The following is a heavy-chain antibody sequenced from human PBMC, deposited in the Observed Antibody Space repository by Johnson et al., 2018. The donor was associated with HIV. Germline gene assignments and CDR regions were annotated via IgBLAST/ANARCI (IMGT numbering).Heavy chain of an antibody. D-gene: IGHD3-22*01. CDR3: ARGFVRITMILVADAFDI. V-gene: IGHV3-33*08. J-gene: IGHJ3*02. CDR2: IRYDGSNK. Sequence: QVQLVESGGGVVQPGRSLRLSCAASGFTFSNYAMSWIRQAPGKGLEWVAFIRYDGSNKYYADSVKGRFTIPRDNSKNSLYLQMNSLRAEDTALYYCARGFVRITMILVADAFDIWGQGTMVTVSS. CDR1: GFTFSNYA.